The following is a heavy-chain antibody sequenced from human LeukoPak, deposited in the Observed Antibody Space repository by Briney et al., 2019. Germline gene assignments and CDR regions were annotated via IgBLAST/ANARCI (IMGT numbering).Heavy chain of an antibody. CDR2: ISAYNGNT. Sequence: ASVTVSCKASGYTFTSYGISWVRQAPGQGLEWMGWISAYNGNTNYAQKLQGRVTMTTDTSTSTAYMELRSLRSDDTAVYYRARPTGYSSGWFPYYFDYWGQGTLVTVSS. V-gene: IGHV1-18*01. CDR3: ARPTGYSSGWFPYYFDY. D-gene: IGHD6-19*01. J-gene: IGHJ4*02. CDR1: GYTFTSYG.